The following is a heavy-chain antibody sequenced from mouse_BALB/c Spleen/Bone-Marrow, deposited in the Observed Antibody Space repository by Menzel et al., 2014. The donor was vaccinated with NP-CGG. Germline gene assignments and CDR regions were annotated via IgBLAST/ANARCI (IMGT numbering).Heavy chain of an antibody. V-gene: IGHV5-6-5*01. CDR3: ARGGFRGLDY. CDR1: GFTFSSYA. Sequence: DVQLVESGGGLVKPGGSLKLSCAASGFTFSSYAMSWVRQTPEKRLEWVASISSGGSTYYPDSVKGRFTISRDNARNILYLQMSSLRSEDTAMYYCARGGFRGLDYWGQGTTLTVSP. J-gene: IGHJ2*01. CDR2: ISSGGST.